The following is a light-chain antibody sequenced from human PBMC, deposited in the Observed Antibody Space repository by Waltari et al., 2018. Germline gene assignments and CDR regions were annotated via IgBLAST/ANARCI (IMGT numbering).Light chain of an antibody. J-gene: IGKJ3*01. CDR2: KAS. CDR3: QQYKSLPFT. Sequence: DIQMTQSPSTLSASLGERVAITCRASQSVTSWLAWFRLKPGKAPKLLIYKASYLQAGVPSRFSGSGSGTQFTLTISSLQPDDYATYYCQQYKSLPFTFGPGTKVDVK. V-gene: IGKV1-5*03. CDR1: QSVTSW.